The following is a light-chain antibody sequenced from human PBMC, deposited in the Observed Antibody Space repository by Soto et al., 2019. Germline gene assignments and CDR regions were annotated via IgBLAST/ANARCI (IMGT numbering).Light chain of an antibody. CDR3: SSYAGGRVI. Sequence: QSVLTQPASVSASPGQLITISCTGTSSDVGGSDLVSWYQHYPGKAPKLIIYEGTKRPSGVSNRFSGSQSGNTASLTISGLQAEDEADYYCSSYAGGRVIFGGGTKLTVL. J-gene: IGLJ2*01. V-gene: IGLV2-23*01. CDR2: EGT. CDR1: SSDVGGSDL.